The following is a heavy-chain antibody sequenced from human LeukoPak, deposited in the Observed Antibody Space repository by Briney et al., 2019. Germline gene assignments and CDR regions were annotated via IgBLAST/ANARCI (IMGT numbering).Heavy chain of an antibody. CDR3: ARGIGYSSSWYILGRARGPREVNNWFDP. D-gene: IGHD6-13*01. J-gene: IGHJ5*02. Sequence: SETLSLTCAVYGGSFSGYYWSWVRQPPGKGLEWIGEINHSRSTNYNPSLKSRVTISVDTSKNQFSLKLSSVTAADTAVYYCARGIGYSSSWYILGRARGPREVNNWFDPWGQGTLVTVSS. CDR1: GGSFSGYY. V-gene: IGHV4-34*01. CDR2: INHSRST.